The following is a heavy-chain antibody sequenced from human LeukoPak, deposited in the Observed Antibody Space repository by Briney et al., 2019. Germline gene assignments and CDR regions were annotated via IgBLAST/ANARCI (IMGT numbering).Heavy chain of an antibody. Sequence: GGTLRLSCAASGFTFSSYGMSWVRQAPGKGLEWVSVISGSGGSTYYADSVKGRFTISRDNSKNTLYLQMNSLRAEDTAVYYCAKDIYSSSFFYYYYYMDVWGKGTTVTVSS. CDR1: GFTFSSYG. J-gene: IGHJ6*03. V-gene: IGHV3-23*01. D-gene: IGHD6-6*01. CDR3: AKDIYSSSFFYYYYYMDV. CDR2: ISGSGGST.